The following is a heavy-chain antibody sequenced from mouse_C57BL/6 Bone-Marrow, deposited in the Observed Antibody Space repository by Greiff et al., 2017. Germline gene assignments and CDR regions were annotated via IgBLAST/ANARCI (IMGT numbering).Heavy chain of an antibody. CDR1: GFTFSSYA. CDR3: TGAYSNYVRDY. V-gene: IGHV5-9-1*02. D-gene: IGHD2-5*01. Sequence: EVQVVESGDGLVKPGGSLTLSCAASGFTFSSYAMSWVRQAPEKRLEWVAYISSGGDYIYYADTVKGRFTISRDNARNTLYLQISSLKSEDTAKYYCTGAYSNYVRDYWGQGTSVTVSS. J-gene: IGHJ4*01. CDR2: ISSGGDYI.